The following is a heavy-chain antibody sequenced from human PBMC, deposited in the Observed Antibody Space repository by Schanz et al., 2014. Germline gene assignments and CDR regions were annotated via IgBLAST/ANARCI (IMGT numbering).Heavy chain of an antibody. CDR2: INLSGGST. J-gene: IGHJ4*02. Sequence: QVQLVKSGAEVKKPGASVKVSCKAFGYTFTSYSMHWVRQAPGQGLEWMVIINLSGGSTNNAQKFQGRVTMTRDTSITTAFMELGRLRSDDTAVYYCAIFGIYGGYLGGYWGQGTLVTVSS. CDR3: AIFGIYGGYLGGY. V-gene: IGHV1-46*01. D-gene: IGHD4-17*01. CDR1: GYTFTSYS.